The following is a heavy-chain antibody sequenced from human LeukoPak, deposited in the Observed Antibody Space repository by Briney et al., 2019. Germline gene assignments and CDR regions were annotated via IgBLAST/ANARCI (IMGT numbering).Heavy chain of an antibody. D-gene: IGHD3-22*01. CDR2: ISAYNGNT. J-gene: IGHJ4*02. V-gene: IGHV1-18*01. CDR1: GYTSTSYG. CDR3: ARGGHGSYYDSPVFDY. Sequence: GASVKVSCKASGYTSTSYGISWVRQAPGQGLEWMGWISAYNGNTNYAQKLQGRVTMTTDTSTSTAYMELRSLRSDDTAVYYCARGGHGSYYDSPVFDYWGQGTLVTVSS.